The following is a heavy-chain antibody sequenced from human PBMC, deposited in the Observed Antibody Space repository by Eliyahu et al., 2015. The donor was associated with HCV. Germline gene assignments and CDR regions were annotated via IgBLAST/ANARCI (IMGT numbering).Heavy chain of an antibody. CDR2: VNPTGGXT. V-gene: IGHV1-46*01. J-gene: IGHJ4*02. D-gene: IGHD3-16*01. Sequence: VQLVQSGAEVKKPGASVKFSCXASGYPFTSYYIXWVXQAPGQGLEXMGIVNPTGGXTNYAQKFQGRVTVTRDTSTSTVYMELSSLRSEDTAVYYCARGLFAGDYWGQGTLVTVSS. CDR3: ARGLFAGDY. CDR1: GYPFTSYY.